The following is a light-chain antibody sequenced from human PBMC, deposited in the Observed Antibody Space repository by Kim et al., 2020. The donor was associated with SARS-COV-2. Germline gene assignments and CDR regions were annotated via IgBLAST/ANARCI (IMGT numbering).Light chain of an antibody. CDR3: HQQLGHTYT. J-gene: IGKJ2*01. CDR1: QSVLYSSNNKNY. Sequence: DIVMTQSPDSLAVSLGERATINCKCSQSVLYSSNNKNYLAWYQQKPGQPPKLLIYWTSMRASGVPDRFGGSGSGTHFTLTISGLQAEDVAVYYCHQQLGHTYTFGQGTNLEI. CDR2: WTS. V-gene: IGKV4-1*01.